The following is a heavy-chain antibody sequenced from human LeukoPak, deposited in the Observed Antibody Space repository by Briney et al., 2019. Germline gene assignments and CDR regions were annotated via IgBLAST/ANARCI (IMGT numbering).Heavy chain of an antibody. J-gene: IGHJ6*03. CDR2: IYYSGSS. Sequence: SETLSLTCNVSGGSISGYHWSWIRPPPRKGLEWLGYIYYSGSSNYNPSLKSRVTISADTSKNQFSLKLSSVTAADTAVYYWARVPRSDYYYYYMDVWGKGTTVTVSS. CDR1: GGSISGYH. V-gene: IGHV4-59*01. CDR3: ARVPRSDYYYYYMDV.